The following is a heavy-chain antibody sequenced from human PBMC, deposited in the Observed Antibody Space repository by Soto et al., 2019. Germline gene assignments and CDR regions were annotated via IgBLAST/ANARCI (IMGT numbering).Heavy chain of an antibody. Sequence: EVQLVESGGGLVQPGGSLRLSCAASGFTFSSYSMNWVRQAPGKGLEWVSYISSSSSTIYYADSVKGRFTISRDNVKNSLYLQMNGLRAEDTAVYYCAREADFLNWFDPWGQGTLVTVSS. V-gene: IGHV3-48*01. D-gene: IGHD3-3*01. CDR2: ISSSSSTI. CDR3: AREADFLNWFDP. J-gene: IGHJ5*02. CDR1: GFTFSSYS.